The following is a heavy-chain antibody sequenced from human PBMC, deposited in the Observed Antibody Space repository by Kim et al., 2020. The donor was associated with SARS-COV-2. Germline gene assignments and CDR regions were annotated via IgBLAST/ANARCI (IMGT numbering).Heavy chain of an antibody. J-gene: IGHJ5*02. CDR1: GGSFSGYY. V-gene: IGHV4-34*01. Sequence: SETLSLTCAVYGGSFSGYYWSWIRQPPGKGLEWIGEINHSGSTNYNPSLKSRVTISVDTSKNQFSLKLSSVTAADTAVYYCARVAGPYCSGGSCYLNWFDPWGQGTLVTVSS. CDR3: ARVAGPYCSGGSCYLNWFDP. CDR2: INHSGST. D-gene: IGHD2-15*01.